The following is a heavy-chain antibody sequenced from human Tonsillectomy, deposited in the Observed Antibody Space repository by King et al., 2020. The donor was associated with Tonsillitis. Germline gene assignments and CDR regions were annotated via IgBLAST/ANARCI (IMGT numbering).Heavy chain of an antibody. CDR3: AKGSGGLLVTSFDF. CDR1: GSTFDDYA. D-gene: IGHD2-21*01. CDR2: IGRSSGTI. J-gene: IGHJ4*02. Sequence: VQLVESGGDLVQPGRSLTLSCAASGSTFDDYAMHWVRQAPGKGLEWVSGIGRSSGTIAYADSVQGRFTISRDNAKNSLYLQMNSLRAEDTALYYCAKGSGGLLVTSFDFWGQGTLVSVSS. V-gene: IGHV3-9*01.